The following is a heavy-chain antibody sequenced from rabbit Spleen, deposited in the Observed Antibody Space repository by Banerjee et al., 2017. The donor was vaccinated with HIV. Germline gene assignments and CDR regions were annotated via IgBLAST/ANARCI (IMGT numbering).Heavy chain of an antibody. J-gene: IGHJ4*01. V-gene: IGHV1S40*01. CDR1: GVSFGANSY. Sequence: QSLEESGGDLVKPGASLTLTCIASGVSFGANSYMCWVRQAPGKGLEWIACIDTGSSGFTYFASWAKGRFTISKTSSTTVTLQMTSLTAADTATYFCARDLAGVVGWNFNLWGPGTLVTVS. CDR3: ARDLAGVVGWNFNL. CDR2: IDTGSSGFT. D-gene: IGHD4-1*01.